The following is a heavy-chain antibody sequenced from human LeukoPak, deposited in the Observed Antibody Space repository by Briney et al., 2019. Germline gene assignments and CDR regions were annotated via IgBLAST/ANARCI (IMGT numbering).Heavy chain of an antibody. D-gene: IGHD2-15*01. J-gene: IGHJ3*02. V-gene: IGHV4-30-4*01. CDR3: GGGRGGAFDI. CDR2: IYYSGST. CDR1: GGSISSGDYY. Sequence: SQTLSLTCTVSGGSISSGDYYWSWIRQPPGKGLEWIGYIYYSGSTYYSPSLKSRVTISVDTSKNQFSLKLSSVTAADTAVYYCGGGRGGAFDIWGQGTMVTVSS.